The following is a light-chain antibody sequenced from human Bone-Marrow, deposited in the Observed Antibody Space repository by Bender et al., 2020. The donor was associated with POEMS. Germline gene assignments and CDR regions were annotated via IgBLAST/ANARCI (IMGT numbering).Light chain of an antibody. CDR1: SLRRYY. CDR3: SSRDYGGNHWV. Sequence: SSELTQDPAVSVAVGQTVKITCQGDSLRRYYATWYQQKPGQAPLLVLYGEGNRPSGISERFSGSSSGNPASLTITGVQAEDEADYYCSSRDYGGNHWVFGGGTKLTVL. J-gene: IGLJ3*02. CDR2: GEG. V-gene: IGLV3-19*01.